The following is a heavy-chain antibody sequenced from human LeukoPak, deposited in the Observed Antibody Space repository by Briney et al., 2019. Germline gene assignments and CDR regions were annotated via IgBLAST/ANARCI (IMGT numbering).Heavy chain of an antibody. D-gene: IGHD3-3*01. V-gene: IGHV4-34*01. CDR1: GGSFSGYY. J-gene: IGHJ4*02. CDR3: ARGNLRFFDY. Sequence: KPSETLSLTCAVYGGSFSGYYWSWIRQPPGKGLEWIGEINHSGSTNYNPSLKSQVTISVDTSKNQFSLKLSSVTAADTAVYYCARGNLRFFDYWGQGTLVTVSS. CDR2: INHSGST.